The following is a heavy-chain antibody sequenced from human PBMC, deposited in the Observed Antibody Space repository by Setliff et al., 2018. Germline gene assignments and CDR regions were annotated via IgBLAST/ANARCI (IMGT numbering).Heavy chain of an antibody. Sequence: ASVKVSCKASGGTFSNYDISWVRQAPGQGLEWMGGIIPIFGTTNYAQRFQGRVTITTDESTSTAYMELSSLRPEDTAMYYCARDRYYNSWSGTSITAPHDALDIWGQGTMVTVSS. J-gene: IGHJ3*02. V-gene: IGHV1-69*05. CDR3: ARDRYYNSWSGTSITAPHDALDI. CDR2: IIPIFGTT. CDR1: GGTFSNYD. D-gene: IGHD3-3*01.